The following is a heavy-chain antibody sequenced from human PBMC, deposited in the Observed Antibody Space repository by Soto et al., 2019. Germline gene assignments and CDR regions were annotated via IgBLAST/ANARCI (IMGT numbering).Heavy chain of an antibody. CDR3: ARVRGGGSEYFFDY. J-gene: IGHJ4*02. Sequence: ASVKVSCKASGYTFTRYNVHWLRQAPGQGLEWMAIINPSGGTTYYVQKFEGRVTLTTDTSTSTVYMELSSLRSDDTAVYYCARVRGGGSEYFFDYWGQGTLVTSPQ. CDR2: INPSGGTT. CDR1: GYTFTRYN. V-gene: IGHV1-46*01. D-gene: IGHD2-15*01.